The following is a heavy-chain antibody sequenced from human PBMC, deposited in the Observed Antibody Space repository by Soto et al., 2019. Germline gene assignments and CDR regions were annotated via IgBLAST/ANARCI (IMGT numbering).Heavy chain of an antibody. V-gene: IGHV3-53*01. CDR3: ARALGYSSSGDRIYYYYGMDV. J-gene: IGHJ6*02. CDR2: IYSGGST. D-gene: IGHD6-13*01. Sequence: EVQLVESGGGLIQPGGSLRLSCAASGFTVSSNYMSWVRQAPGKGLEWVSVIYSGGSTYYADSVKGRFTISRDNSKNTLYLQRNSLRAEDTAVYYCARALGYSSSGDRIYYYYGMDVWGQGTTVTVSS. CDR1: GFTVSSNY.